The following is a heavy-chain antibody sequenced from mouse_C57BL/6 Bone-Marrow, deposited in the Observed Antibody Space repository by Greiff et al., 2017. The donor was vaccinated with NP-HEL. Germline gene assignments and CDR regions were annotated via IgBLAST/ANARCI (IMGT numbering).Heavy chain of an antibody. J-gene: IGHJ2*01. D-gene: IGHD1-1*01. CDR2: INPYNGGT. CDR3: ARENYYGSSYDD. Sequence: VQLKESGPVLVKPGASVKMSCKASGYTFTDYYMNWVKQSHGKSLEWIGVINPYNGGTSYNPKFKGKATLTVDKSSSTAYMELNSLTSEDSAVYSCARENYYGSSYDDWGQGTTLTVSS. CDR1: GYTFTDYY. V-gene: IGHV1-19*01.